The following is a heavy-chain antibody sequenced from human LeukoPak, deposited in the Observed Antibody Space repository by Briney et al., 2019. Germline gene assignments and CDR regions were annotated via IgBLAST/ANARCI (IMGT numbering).Heavy chain of an antibody. Sequence: GGSLRLSCAASGFTLSSYAMSWVRQAPGKGLEWVSAISGSGGSTYYADSVKGRFTISRDNSKNTLYLQMNSLRAEDTAVYYCAKDLGITMVRGVSPFDYWGQGTLVTVSS. CDR3: AKDLGITMVRGVSPFDY. J-gene: IGHJ4*02. CDR1: GFTLSSYA. CDR2: ISGSGGST. V-gene: IGHV3-23*01. D-gene: IGHD3-10*01.